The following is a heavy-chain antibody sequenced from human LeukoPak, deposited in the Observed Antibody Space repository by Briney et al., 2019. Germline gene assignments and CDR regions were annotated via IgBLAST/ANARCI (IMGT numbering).Heavy chain of an antibody. CDR1: GGTFSSYA. Sequence: SVKASCKASGGTFSSYAISWVRQAPGQGLEWMGGIIPIFGTANYAQKFQGRVTITADESTSTAYMELSSLRSEDTAVYYCARAAAAGDETLDYWGQGTLVTVSS. CDR2: IIPIFGTA. D-gene: IGHD6-13*01. CDR3: ARAAAAGDETLDY. J-gene: IGHJ4*02. V-gene: IGHV1-69*01.